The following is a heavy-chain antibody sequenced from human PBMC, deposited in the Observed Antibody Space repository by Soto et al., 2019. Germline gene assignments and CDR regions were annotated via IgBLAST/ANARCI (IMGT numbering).Heavy chain of an antibody. CDR1: GGSVSSGSYY. Sequence: QVQLQESGPGLVKPSETLSLTCTVSGGSVSSGSYYWSWIRQPPGKGLEWIGYIYYSGSTNYNPSLKSRVTISVDTSKNQFSLKLSSVTVADTAVYYCARDDYYDSSGSSYWGQGTLVTVSS. J-gene: IGHJ4*02. V-gene: IGHV4-61*01. CDR2: IYYSGST. D-gene: IGHD3-22*01. CDR3: ARDDYYDSSGSSY.